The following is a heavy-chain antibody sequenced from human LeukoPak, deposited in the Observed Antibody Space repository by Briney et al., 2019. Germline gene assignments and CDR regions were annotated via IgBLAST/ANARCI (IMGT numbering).Heavy chain of an antibody. V-gene: IGHV3-23*01. Sequence: GGSLRLSCAASGFTFSSYAMSWVRQAPGKGLERVSAISGTGGSTDYADSVKGRFTISRDNSKNTLYLQMNSLRAEDTAVYYCAKEGGWDLRGPAWGQGTLVTVSS. D-gene: IGHD1-26*01. CDR1: GFTFSSYA. J-gene: IGHJ4*02. CDR3: AKEGGWDLRGPA. CDR2: ISGTGGST.